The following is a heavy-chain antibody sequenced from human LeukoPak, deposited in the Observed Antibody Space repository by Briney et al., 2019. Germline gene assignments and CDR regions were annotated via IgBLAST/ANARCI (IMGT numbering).Heavy chain of an antibody. CDR2: ISYDGSNK. CDR3: ARHYGADNWYFDL. J-gene: IGHJ2*01. V-gene: IGHV3-30*03. CDR1: GFTFNSYG. Sequence: GRSLRLSCAASGFTFNSYGMHWLPQAPGKGLEWVAVISYDGSNKHYADSVKGRFSISRDNSKNTLYLQMNSLRAEDTAVYYCARHYGADNWYFDLWGRGTLVTVSS. D-gene: IGHD4/OR15-4a*01.